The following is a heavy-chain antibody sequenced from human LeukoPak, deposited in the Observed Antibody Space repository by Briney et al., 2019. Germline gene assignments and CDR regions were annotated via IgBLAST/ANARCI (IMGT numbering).Heavy chain of an antibody. Sequence: SETLSLTCTVSGGSISSGGYYWSWIRQHPGKGLEWIGYIYYSGSTYYNPSLKSRVTISVDTSKNQFSLKLSSVTAADTAVYYCARVGWGSYYYYGMDVWGQGTTVTVSS. J-gene: IGHJ6*02. V-gene: IGHV4-31*03. CDR1: GGSISSGGYY. CDR3: ARVGWGSYYYYGMDV. D-gene: IGHD6-19*01. CDR2: IYYSGST.